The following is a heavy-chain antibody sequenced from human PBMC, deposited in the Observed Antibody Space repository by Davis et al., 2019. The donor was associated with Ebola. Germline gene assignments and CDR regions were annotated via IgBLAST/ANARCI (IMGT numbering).Heavy chain of an antibody. CDR2: INAGNGNT. CDR1: GYTFTRYT. V-gene: IGHV1-3*01. Sequence: ASVKVSCKASGYTFTRYTMHWVRQAPGQRLEWMGWINAGNGNTKYSQKFQGRVTITRDTSASTAYMELSSLRSEDTAVYYCARDRVAAAGLWDYYYYGMDVWGQGTTVTVSS. CDR3: ARDRVAAAGLWDYYYYGMDV. J-gene: IGHJ6*02. D-gene: IGHD6-13*01.